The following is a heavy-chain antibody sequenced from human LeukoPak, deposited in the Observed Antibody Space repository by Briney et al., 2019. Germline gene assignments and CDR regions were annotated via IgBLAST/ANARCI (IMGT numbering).Heavy chain of an antibody. CDR2: ISFNGGST. V-gene: IGHV3-64*01. J-gene: IGHJ4*02. Sequence: GGSLRLSCAASGFTFSSYAMHWVRQAPGKGLEYVSAISFNGGSTYYANSVKDRFTISRDNSKNTLYLQMGSLRARDMAVYYCARVRDSSSGLDYWGQGTLVTVSS. CDR3: ARVRDSSSGLDY. CDR1: GFTFSSYA. D-gene: IGHD6-13*01.